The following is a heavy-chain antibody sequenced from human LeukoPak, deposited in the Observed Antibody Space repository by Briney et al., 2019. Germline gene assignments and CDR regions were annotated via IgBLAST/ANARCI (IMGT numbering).Heavy chain of an antibody. D-gene: IGHD3-10*01. CDR1: GGSISSYY. V-gene: IGHV4-59*01. J-gene: IGHJ5*02. Sequence: PSETLSLTCTVSGGSISSYYWSWIRQPPGKGLEWIGHIYYSGSTNYNPSLKSRVTISVDTSKNQFSLKLSSVTAADTAVYYCAREFEGRYYYPWGQGTLVTVSS. CDR2: IYYSGST. CDR3: AREFEGRYYYP.